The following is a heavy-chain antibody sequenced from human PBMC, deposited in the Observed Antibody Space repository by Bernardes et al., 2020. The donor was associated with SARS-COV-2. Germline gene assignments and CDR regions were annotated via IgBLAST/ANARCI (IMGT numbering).Heavy chain of an antibody. CDR3: ARNVFFGELFFDY. D-gene: IGHD3-10*01. CDR1: GYSISSSSYY. Sequence: SETLSLTCTVSGYSISSSSYYWGWIRQPPGKGLEWIGSIYYTGSTYYNPSLKSRVTISVDTSKNQFSLKLTSVTAADMAVYYCARNVFFGELFFDYWGQGTLVTVSS. CDR2: IYYTGST. J-gene: IGHJ4*02. V-gene: IGHV4-39*01.